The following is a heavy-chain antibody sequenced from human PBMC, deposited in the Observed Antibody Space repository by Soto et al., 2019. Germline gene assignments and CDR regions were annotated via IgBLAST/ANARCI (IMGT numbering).Heavy chain of an antibody. CDR1: GGSFSGYY. J-gene: IGHJ5*02. Sequence: SETLSLTCAVYGGSFSGYYWSWIRQPPGKGLEWIGEINHSGSTNYNPSLKSRVTISVDTSKNQFSLKLSSVTAADTAVYYCARDTYYYGSGPWGQGTLVTSP. D-gene: IGHD3-10*01. CDR3: ARDTYYYGSGP. V-gene: IGHV4-34*01. CDR2: INHSGST.